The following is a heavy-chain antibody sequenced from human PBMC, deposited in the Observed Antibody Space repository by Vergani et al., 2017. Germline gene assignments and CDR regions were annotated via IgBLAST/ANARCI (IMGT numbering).Heavy chain of an antibody. CDR3: ARIREDTAMGAFDI. CDR1: GFSLSTSGLC. J-gene: IGHJ3*02. Sequence: QVTLRESGPALVKPTQTLTLTCTFSGFSLSTSGLCVSWIRQPPGKALEWLALIDWDDDKYYSTSLKTRLTSSNDTSNNQVVLTMTNMDPLDTATYYCARIREDTAMGAFDIWGQGTMVTVSS. V-gene: IGHV2-70*01. D-gene: IGHD5-18*01. CDR2: IDWDDDK.